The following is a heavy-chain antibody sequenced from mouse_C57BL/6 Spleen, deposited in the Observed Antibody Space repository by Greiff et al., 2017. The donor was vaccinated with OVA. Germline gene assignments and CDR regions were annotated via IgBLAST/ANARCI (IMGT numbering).Heavy chain of an antibody. CDR2: ISGGGGNT. D-gene: IGHD1-1*01. CDR3: ARQGSSYAMDY. Sequence: EVMLVESGGGLVKPGGSLKLSCAASGFTFSSYTMSWVRQTPEKRLEWVATISGGGGNTYYPDSVKGRFTISRDTAKNTLYLQMSSLRSEDTALYYCARQGSSYAMDYWGQGTSVTVSS. V-gene: IGHV5-9*01. CDR1: GFTFSSYT. J-gene: IGHJ4*01.